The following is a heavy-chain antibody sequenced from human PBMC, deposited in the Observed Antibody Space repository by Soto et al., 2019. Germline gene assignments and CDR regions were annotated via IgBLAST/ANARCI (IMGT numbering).Heavy chain of an antibody. D-gene: IGHD6-13*01. Sequence: ASVKVSCKASGYTFTSYDINWVRKATGQGLEWMGWMNPNSGNTGYAQKFQGRVTMTRNTSISTAYMELSSLRSEDTAVYYCAREIVNEQLIDYWGQGTLVTVSS. V-gene: IGHV1-8*01. CDR3: AREIVNEQLIDY. CDR1: GYTFTSYD. CDR2: MNPNSGNT. J-gene: IGHJ4*02.